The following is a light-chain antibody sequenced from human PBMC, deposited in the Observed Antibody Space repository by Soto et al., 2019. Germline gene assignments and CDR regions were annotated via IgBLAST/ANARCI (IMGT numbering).Light chain of an antibody. CDR3: QQYGSSSWT. CDR1: QSVSSAY. J-gene: IGKJ1*01. Sequence: EIVMTQSPATLSVSPGERATLSCRSSQSVSSAYLAWYQQKPGQAPRLLIYDVSSRATGIPDRFSGSGSGIDFTLTISRLEPEDFAVYYCQQYGSSSWTFGQGTKVDIK. V-gene: IGKV3-20*01. CDR2: DVS.